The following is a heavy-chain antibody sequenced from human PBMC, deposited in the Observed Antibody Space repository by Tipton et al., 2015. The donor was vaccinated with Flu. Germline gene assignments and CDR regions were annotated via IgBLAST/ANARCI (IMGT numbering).Heavy chain of an antibody. V-gene: IGHV3-53*01. Sequence: SLRLSCTASGFTFSRYAMNWVRQAPGKGLEWVSVIYRGDRTYYADAVKGRFTTSRDNSKNTLYVQMNSLRVEDTAVYYCARVREADYAYGMDVWGQGTTVTVSS. D-gene: IGHD3-16*01. J-gene: IGHJ6*02. CDR2: IYRGDRT. CDR3: ARVREADYAYGMDV. CDR1: GFTFSRYA.